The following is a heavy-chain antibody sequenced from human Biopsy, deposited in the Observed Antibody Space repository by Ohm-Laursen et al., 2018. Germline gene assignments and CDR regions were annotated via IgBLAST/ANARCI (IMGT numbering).Heavy chain of an antibody. CDR3: VREPKTGTAEAWYFDL. Sequence: SQTLSLTCSVSGASVKTSGYFWAWIRHRPGKGLEWIGYISYNERTHYNPPLTSRLAISFDTSNNRISLQLRSVSVADTAVYYCVREPKTGTAEAWYFDLWGRGSPVTVPS. CDR2: ISYNERT. V-gene: IGHV4-31*03. D-gene: IGHD3-9*01. CDR1: GASVKTSGYF. J-gene: IGHJ2*01.